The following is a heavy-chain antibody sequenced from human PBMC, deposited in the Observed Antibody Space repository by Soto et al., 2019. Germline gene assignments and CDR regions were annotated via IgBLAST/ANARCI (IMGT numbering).Heavy chain of an antibody. Sequence: PSETLSLTCAVSGGSIRRGGYSWSWIRQPPGKGLEWIGYIYHSGSTYYNPSLKSRVTISADRSKNQSSLKLSSVTAADTAVYYCARVPDYWGQGTLVTVSS. J-gene: IGHJ4*02. V-gene: IGHV4-30-2*01. CDR2: IYHSGST. CDR3: ARVPDY. CDR1: GGSIRRGGYS.